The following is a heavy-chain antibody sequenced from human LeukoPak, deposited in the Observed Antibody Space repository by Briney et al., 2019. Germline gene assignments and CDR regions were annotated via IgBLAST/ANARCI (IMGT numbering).Heavy chain of an antibody. CDR2: IWYDGSNK. V-gene: IGHV3-33*06. CDR3: AKDVSVTPKGFDY. CDR1: GFTFSSYG. Sequence: GGSLRLSCAASGFTFSSYGMHWVRQAPGKGLEWVAVIWYDGSNKYYADSVKGRFTISRDNSKNTLYLQMSSLRAEDTAVYYCAKDVSVTPKGFDYWGQGTLVTVSS. J-gene: IGHJ4*02. D-gene: IGHD4-11*01.